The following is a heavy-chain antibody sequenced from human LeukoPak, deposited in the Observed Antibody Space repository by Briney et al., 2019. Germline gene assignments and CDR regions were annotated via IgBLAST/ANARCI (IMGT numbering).Heavy chain of an antibody. V-gene: IGHV4-59*01. J-gene: IGHJ6*03. D-gene: IGHD3-3*01. CDR3: ARGTAGGSGYYTHLGVYYYYYMDV. Sequence: SETLSLTCTVSGDSIRTYYWSWIRQPPGKELEWIGYTYYSGSTNYHPSLNSRVTISVDTSKNQFSLKLSSVTAADTAAYYCARGTAGGSGYYTHLGVYYYYYMDVWGKGTTVTVSS. CDR1: GDSIRTYY. CDR2: TYYSGST.